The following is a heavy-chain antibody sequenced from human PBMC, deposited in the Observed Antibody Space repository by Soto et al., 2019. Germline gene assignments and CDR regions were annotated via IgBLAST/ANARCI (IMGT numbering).Heavy chain of an antibody. CDR3: ARMAVTTFYYYAMDV. D-gene: IGHD6-19*01. CDR1: GYSIRSSDW. Sequence: TLSLTCAVYGYSIRSSDWWGWIRQPPGKGLEWIGYITHGGSTNYNPSLKRRVTMSVDPSKNQFSLNLTSVTAVDTAVYYCARMAVTTFYYYAMDVWGQGTTVTVSS. CDR2: ITHGGST. V-gene: IGHV4-28*01. J-gene: IGHJ6*02.